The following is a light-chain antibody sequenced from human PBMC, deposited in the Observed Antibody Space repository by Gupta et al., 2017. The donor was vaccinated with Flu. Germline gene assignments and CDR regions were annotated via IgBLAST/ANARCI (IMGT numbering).Light chain of an antibody. V-gene: IGKV3-15*01. CDR2: AAS. CDR3: QQYNNWPPRT. Sequence: EIVMTQSPATLSVSPGERATLSCRASKSVSTNLTWYQQKPGQAPRLLIFAASTRATGVPARFGGSGSGTEFTLTISSLRSEDFAVYYCQQYNNWPPRTFGPGTKVEI. J-gene: IGKJ1*01. CDR1: KSVSTN.